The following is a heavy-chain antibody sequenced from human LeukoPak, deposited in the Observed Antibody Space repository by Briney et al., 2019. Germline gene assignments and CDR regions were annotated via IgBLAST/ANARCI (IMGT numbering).Heavy chain of an antibody. Sequence: GGSLRLSCAASGFTFSTYWMHWVRQAPGKGLMWVSRINIDGSSTNYADSVKGRFTISRDNAKNTLYLQMNSLRAEDTAVYYCARDGGDYGSGSYYAYWGQGTLVTVSS. CDR1: GFTFSTYW. J-gene: IGHJ4*02. CDR3: ARDGGDYGSGSYYAY. D-gene: IGHD3-10*01. CDR2: INIDGSST. V-gene: IGHV3-74*01.